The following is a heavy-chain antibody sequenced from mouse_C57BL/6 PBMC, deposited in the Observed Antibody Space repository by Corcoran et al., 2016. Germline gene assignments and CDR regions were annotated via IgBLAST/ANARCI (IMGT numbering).Heavy chain of an antibody. J-gene: IGHJ3*01. CDR1: GYTFTSYW. CDR3: ARSTVVGGPWFAY. D-gene: IGHD1-1*01. V-gene: IGHV1-55*01. CDR2: IYPGSGST. Sequence: QVQLQQPGAELVKPGASVKMSCKASGYTFTSYWITWVKQRPGQGLEWIGDIYPGSGSTNYNEKFKSKATLTVDTSSSTAYMQLSSLTSEDSAVYYCARSTVVGGPWFAYWGQGTLVTVSA.